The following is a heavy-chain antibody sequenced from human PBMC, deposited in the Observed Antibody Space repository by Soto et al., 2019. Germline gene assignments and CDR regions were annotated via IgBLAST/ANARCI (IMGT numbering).Heavy chain of an antibody. CDR3: VRDNPDLVVVTSRSGHGFDP. V-gene: IGHV3-30*19. CDR2: ISYGGTYK. D-gene: IGHD2-21*02. J-gene: IGHJ5*02. CDR1: GFNFTHRG. Sequence: LRLSGVATGFNFTHRGMHWVRPAPGKGLEWVAGISYGGTYKHYGDSVKGRFAISRDNSMSTMSLQMNNLRLDDSALYYCVRDNPDLVVVTSRSGHGFDPCSRGTVVTVSS.